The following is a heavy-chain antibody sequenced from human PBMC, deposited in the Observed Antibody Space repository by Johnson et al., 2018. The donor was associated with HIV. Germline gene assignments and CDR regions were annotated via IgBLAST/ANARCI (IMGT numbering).Heavy chain of an antibody. Sequence: QVQVVESGGGLAKPGGSLRLSCAASGFTFSDYYMSWIRQAPGKGLEWVSYISSSGSPIYYADSVKGRFTISRDNAKNSLYLQMNSLRAEDTAVYYCASGAQFGTVSHDAFDIWGQGTMVTVSS. V-gene: IGHV3-11*04. CDR1: GFTFSDYY. CDR3: ASGAQFGTVSHDAFDI. CDR2: ISSSGSPI. D-gene: IGHD1-7*01. J-gene: IGHJ3*02.